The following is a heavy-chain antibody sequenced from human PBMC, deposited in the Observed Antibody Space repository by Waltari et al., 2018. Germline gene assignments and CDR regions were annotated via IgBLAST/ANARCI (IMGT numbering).Heavy chain of an antibody. D-gene: IGHD2-2*01. J-gene: IGHJ4*02. CDR1: GYKLTSHG. Sequence: QLHLLQSGVEEKKLGAYVKIFCKAPGYKLTSHGTIWARQDLGQGLEWMGWISADNGNTNYAQKLQGRVTMTTDTSTSTAYMELRSLRSDDTAVYYCARDLVPAGGPSNFDYWGQGTLVTVSS. CDR3: ARDLVPAGGPSNFDY. V-gene: IGHV1-18*01. CDR2: ISADNGNT.